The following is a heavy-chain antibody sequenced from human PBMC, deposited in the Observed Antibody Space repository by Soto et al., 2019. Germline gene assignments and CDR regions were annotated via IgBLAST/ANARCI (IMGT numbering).Heavy chain of an antibody. CDR3: STRAYDTNGYYRFDP. V-gene: IGHV4-34*01. CDR1: GGSFSGHS. J-gene: IGHJ5*01. D-gene: IGHD3-22*01. Sequence: SETLSLTCAVYGGSFSGHSWTWIHQSPGKGLEWIGDINHSGRVNYSPSLKSRVTISLDTSKNQFSLTLSAVTAADTAMYYCSTRAYDTNGYYRFDPWGQGTLVTVSS. CDR2: INHSGRV.